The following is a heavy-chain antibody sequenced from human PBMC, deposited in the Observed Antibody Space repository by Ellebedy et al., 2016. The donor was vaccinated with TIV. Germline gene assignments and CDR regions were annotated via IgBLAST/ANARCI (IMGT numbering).Heavy chain of an antibody. V-gene: IGHV3-7*01. Sequence: GESLKISCAASGFTFSNSWMSWVRQAPGKGLEWLANINQDGNEKNHVDSVKGRFTISRDNAKNSLYLQMNSLRADDTALYYCARDAASGKTDYWGQGTLVTVSS. CDR2: INQDGNEK. CDR3: ARDAASGKTDY. D-gene: IGHD6-13*01. CDR1: GFTFSNSW. J-gene: IGHJ4*02.